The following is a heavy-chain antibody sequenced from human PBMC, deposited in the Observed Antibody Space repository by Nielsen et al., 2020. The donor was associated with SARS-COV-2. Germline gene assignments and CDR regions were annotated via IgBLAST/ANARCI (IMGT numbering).Heavy chain of an antibody. CDR2: IHHTGGT. CDR3: AKMSPPQLAAGAAEYFQH. J-gene: IGHJ1*01. Sequence: SETLSLTCAVYGGSLSGSYWSWIRQSPGKGLQWIGEIHHTGGTNFNPSLKSRVTISVDTSKSQFFLKLSSVTAADTVVYYCAKMSPPQLAAGAAEYFQHWGQGTLVTVSS. D-gene: IGHD2-15*01. V-gene: IGHV4-34*01. CDR1: GGSLSGSY.